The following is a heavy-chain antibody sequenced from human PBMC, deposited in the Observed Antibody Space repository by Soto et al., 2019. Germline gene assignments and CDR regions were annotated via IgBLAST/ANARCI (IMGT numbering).Heavy chain of an antibody. V-gene: IGHV3-23*01. Sequence: GGSLRLSCAASGFTFSSYAMSWVRQAPGKGLEWVSAISGSGGSTYYADSVKGRFAISRDNSKNTLYLQMNSLRAEDTAVYYCANYYLWSGYYSGPKDFYWGQGTLVTVSS. CDR1: GFTFSSYA. CDR3: ANYYLWSGYYSGPKDFY. CDR2: ISGSGGST. D-gene: IGHD3-3*01. J-gene: IGHJ4*02.